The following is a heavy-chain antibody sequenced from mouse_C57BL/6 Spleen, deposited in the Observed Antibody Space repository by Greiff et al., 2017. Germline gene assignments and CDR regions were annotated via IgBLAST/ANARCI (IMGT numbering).Heavy chain of an antibody. J-gene: IGHJ1*03. CDR1: GYAFSSYW. CDR3: ARSTYYSNYEGYFDV. Sequence: QVQLKESGAELVKPGASVKISCKASGYAFSSYWMNWVKQRPGKGLEWIGQIYPGDGDTNYNGKFKGKATLTADKSSSTAYMQLSSLTSEDSAVYFCARSTYYSNYEGYFDVWGTGTTVTVSS. CDR2: IYPGDGDT. V-gene: IGHV1-80*01. D-gene: IGHD2-5*01.